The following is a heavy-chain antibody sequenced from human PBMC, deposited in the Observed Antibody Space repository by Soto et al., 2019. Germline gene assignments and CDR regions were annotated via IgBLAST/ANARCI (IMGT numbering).Heavy chain of an antibody. J-gene: IGHJ6*02. CDR3: AKNGQPPYYYYGMDV. V-gene: IGHV1-18*01. D-gene: IGHD2-8*01. Sequence: QGPLVQSGPEVKKPGASVKVSCKASGYTFSRYGISWVRQAPGQGLEWMGWVSGYNGDTKYAQKVQGRVTMTIDTSTYTAYMELRSLTSDDTAKYYCAKNGQPPYYYYGMDVRGQGTTVTVSS. CDR2: VSGYNGDT. CDR1: GYTFSRYG.